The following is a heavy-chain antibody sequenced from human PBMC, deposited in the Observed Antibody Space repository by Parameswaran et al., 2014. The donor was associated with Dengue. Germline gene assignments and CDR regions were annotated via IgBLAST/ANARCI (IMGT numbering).Heavy chain of an antibody. CDR2: ISAYNGNT. V-gene: IGHV1-18*01. Sequence: WVRQAPGQGLEWMGWISAYNGNTNYAQKLQGRVTMTTDTSTSTAYMELRSLRSDDTAVYYCARDLRDSFQLARPPFDYWGQGTLVTVSS. CDR3: ARDLRDSFQLARPPFDY. D-gene: IGHD6-6*01. J-gene: IGHJ4*02.